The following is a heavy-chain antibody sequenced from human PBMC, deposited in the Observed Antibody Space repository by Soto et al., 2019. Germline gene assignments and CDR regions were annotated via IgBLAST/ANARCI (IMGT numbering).Heavy chain of an antibody. CDR3: ARERNRAGYYYYGMDV. V-gene: IGHV3-20*04. Sequence: EVQLVDSGGSVVRPGGSLRLSCAASGFTFDDYGMSWVRQAPGKGLQWVSGINWNGGSTGYADSVKGRFTISRDNAKNSLYLQMNSLRAEDTALYYCARERNRAGYYYYGMDVWGQGTTVTVSS. CDR1: GFTFDDYG. J-gene: IGHJ6*02. CDR2: INWNGGST.